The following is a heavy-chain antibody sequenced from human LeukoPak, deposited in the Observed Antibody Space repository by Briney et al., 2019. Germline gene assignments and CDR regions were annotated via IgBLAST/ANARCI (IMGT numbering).Heavy chain of an antibody. J-gene: IGHJ4*02. CDR1: GFTVSSNY. CDR3: ARDLYDFWSGLLDY. V-gene: IGHV3-53*05. D-gene: IGHD3-3*01. CDR2: IYSGGST. Sequence: PGGSLRLSCAASGFTVSSNYMSWVRQAPGKGLEWVSVIYSGGSTYYAASVKGRFTISRDNSKNTLYLQMNSLRAEDTAVYYCARDLYDFWSGLLDYWGQGTLVTVSS.